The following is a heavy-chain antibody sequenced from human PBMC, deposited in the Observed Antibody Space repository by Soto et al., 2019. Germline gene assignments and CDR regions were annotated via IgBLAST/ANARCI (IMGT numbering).Heavy chain of an antibody. V-gene: IGHV1-8*01. D-gene: IGHD3-16*02. CDR3: ARRLYDYIWGSYRQDAFDI. CDR2: MNPNSGNT. Sequence: QVQLVQSGAEVKKPGASVKVSCKASGYTFTSYDINWVRQATGQGLEWMGWMNPNSGNTGYAQKFQGRVTRTRNTPISTAYMELSSLRSEDTAVYYCARRLYDYIWGSYRQDAFDIWGQGTMVTVSS. CDR1: GYTFTSYD. J-gene: IGHJ3*02.